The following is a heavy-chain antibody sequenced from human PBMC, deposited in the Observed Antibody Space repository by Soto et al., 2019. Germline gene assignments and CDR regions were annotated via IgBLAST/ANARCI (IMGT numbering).Heavy chain of an antibody. J-gene: IGHJ4*02. CDR3: AKESGYSSGWYGY. Sequence: GSLRLSCAASGFTSSSYGMHWVRQAPGKGLEWVAVIWYDGSNKYYADSVKGRFTISRDNSKNTLYLQMNSLRAEDTAVYYCAKESGYSSGWYGYWGQGTLVTVSS. CDR2: IWYDGSNK. CDR1: GFTSSSYG. V-gene: IGHV3-33*06. D-gene: IGHD6-19*01.